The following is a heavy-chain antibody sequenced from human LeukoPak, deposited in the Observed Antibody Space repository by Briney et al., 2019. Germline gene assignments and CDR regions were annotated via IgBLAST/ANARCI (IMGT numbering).Heavy chain of an antibody. CDR2: ISAYNGNT. D-gene: IGHD3-10*01. V-gene: IGHV1-18*01. CDR1: GYTFTSYG. Sequence: GASVKVSCKASGYTFTSYGISWVRQAPGQGLEWMGWISAYNGNTNYAQKLQGRVTMTTDTSTSTAYMELRSLRSDDTAVYYCARDLTRRNVRVLGYWGQGTLVTVSS. J-gene: IGHJ4*02. CDR3: ARDLTRRNVRVLGY.